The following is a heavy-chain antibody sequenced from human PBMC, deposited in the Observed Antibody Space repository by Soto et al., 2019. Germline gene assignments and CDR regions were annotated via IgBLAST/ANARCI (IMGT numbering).Heavy chain of an antibody. CDR3: ALVVRGVTTEAHYSDH. CDR2: IYPGDSDT. J-gene: IGHJ4*02. Sequence: GESLKISCKASGYKFTSYWIGWVRQMPGKGLEWLGLIYPGDSDTRYSSSFQGQVTISADKSISTAYLQWSSLKASDTAIYYCALVVRGVTTEAHYSDHWGQGTLVTVSA. CDR1: GYKFTSYW. D-gene: IGHD3-10*02. V-gene: IGHV5-51*01.